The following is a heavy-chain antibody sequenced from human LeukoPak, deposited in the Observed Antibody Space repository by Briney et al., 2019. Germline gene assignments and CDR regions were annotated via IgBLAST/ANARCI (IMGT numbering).Heavy chain of an antibody. J-gene: IGHJ6*03. CDR2: ISAYSGNT. CDR3: ARGPKAEWLGDYYYYYMDV. V-gene: IGHV1-18*01. CDR1: GYTFTSYG. D-gene: IGHD6-19*01. Sequence: ASVKVSCKASGYTFTSYGISGVRQAPGQGLEWMGWISAYSGNTNYAQKLQGRVTMTTDTSTSTAYMELRSLRSDDTAVYYCARGPKAEWLGDYYYYYMDVWGKGTTVTVSS.